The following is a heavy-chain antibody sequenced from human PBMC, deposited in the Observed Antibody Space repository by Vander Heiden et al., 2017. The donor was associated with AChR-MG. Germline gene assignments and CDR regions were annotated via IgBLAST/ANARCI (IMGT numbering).Heavy chain of an antibody. CDR3: ARDRSGGWFDP. CDR2: INVGNGNT. V-gene: IGHV1-3*01. CDR1: GYSFTTYA. Sequence: QVQLVQPGAEVKKPGASVKVSCKASGYSFTTYAMHWVRQAPGQRLEWMGWINVGNGNTKYSQRFQGRVTITRDTSASTAYMELSSLKSEDTAVYYCARDRSGGWFDPWGHGTLVTVSS. J-gene: IGHJ5*02.